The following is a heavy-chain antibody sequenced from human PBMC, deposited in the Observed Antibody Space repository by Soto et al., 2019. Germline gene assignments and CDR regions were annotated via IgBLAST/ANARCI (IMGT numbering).Heavy chain of an antibody. Sequence: PSLKVSCKASGYTFTCYAMHWVRQAPGQRLDWMGWINAGNGNTKYSQKFQGRVTITRDTSASTAYMELSSLRSEDTAVYYCASSYSNYALIDYYYYGMDVWGQGTTVTVSS. CDR2: INAGNGNT. CDR1: GYTFTCYA. J-gene: IGHJ6*02. D-gene: IGHD4-4*01. V-gene: IGHV1-3*01. CDR3: ASSYSNYALIDYYYYGMDV.